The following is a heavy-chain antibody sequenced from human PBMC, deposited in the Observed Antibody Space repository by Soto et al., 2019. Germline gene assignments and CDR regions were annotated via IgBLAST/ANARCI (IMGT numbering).Heavy chain of an antibody. J-gene: IGHJ5*02. V-gene: IGHV1-46*01. D-gene: IGHD3-10*01. CDR2: INPSGGST. Sequence: GASVKVSCKASGYTFTSYYMHWVRQAPGQGLEWMGIINPSGGSTSYAQKFQGRVTMTRDTSTSTVYMELSSLTFEDTAVYYCAGGTLWFGEFSQFDPWGQGTLVTVSS. CDR1: GYTFTSYY. CDR3: AGGTLWFGEFSQFDP.